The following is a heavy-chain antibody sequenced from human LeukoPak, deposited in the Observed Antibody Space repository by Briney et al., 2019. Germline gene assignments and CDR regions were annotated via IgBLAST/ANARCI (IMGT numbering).Heavy chain of an antibody. CDR1: GFTFSDYY. D-gene: IGHD6-6*01. CDR3: ARVYSSSSRYYYYYMDV. J-gene: IGHJ6*03. Sequence: GGSLRLSCAASGFTFSDYYMSSIRQAPGKGLEWVSYISSSGSTINYADSVKGRFTISRDNAKNSLYLQMNSLRAEDTAVYYCARVYSSSSRYYYYYMDVWGKGTTVTVSS. CDR2: ISSSGSTI. V-gene: IGHV3-11*01.